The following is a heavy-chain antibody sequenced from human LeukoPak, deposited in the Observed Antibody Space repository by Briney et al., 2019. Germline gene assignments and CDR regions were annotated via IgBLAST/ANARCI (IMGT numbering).Heavy chain of an antibody. V-gene: IGHV1-2*02. CDR3: AGVTLKNLGFEC. Sequence: GASVKVSCKASGYIFTNYYMHWVRQAPGQGLEWMGWINPDSGGTNYAQKFQGRVTMTRDTSISTAYMELNRLRSDDTAVYYCAGVTLKNLGFECWGQGTLVTVSS. J-gene: IGHJ4*02. CDR1: GYIFTNYY. CDR2: INPDSGGT. D-gene: IGHD3-16*01.